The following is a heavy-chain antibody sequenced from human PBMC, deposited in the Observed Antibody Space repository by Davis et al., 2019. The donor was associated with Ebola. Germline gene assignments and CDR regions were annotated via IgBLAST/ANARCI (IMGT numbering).Heavy chain of an antibody. CDR2: IYYSGST. CDR1: GGSISSTTDY. Sequence: MPGGSLRLSCTVSGGSISSTTDYWGWIRQPPGKGLEWIGSIYYSGSTSYNPSLKSRVSISVDTSKNQFSLKLNSVTAADTAVYYCARGHSYGSMVYGMDVWGQGTTVTVSS. CDR3: ARGHSYGSMVYGMDV. D-gene: IGHD5-18*01. V-gene: IGHV4-39*01. J-gene: IGHJ6*02.